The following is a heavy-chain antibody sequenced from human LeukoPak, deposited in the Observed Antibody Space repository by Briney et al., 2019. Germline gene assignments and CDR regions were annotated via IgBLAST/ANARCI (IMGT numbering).Heavy chain of an antibody. D-gene: IGHD4-23*01. CDR3: ARPDYGGNRYAFDI. CDR1: GFTFSRYW. CDR2: INSDGSST. V-gene: IGHV3-74*01. J-gene: IGHJ3*02. Sequence: GGSLRLSCAASGFTFSRYWMHWVRQAPGKGLVWVSRINSDGSSTSDADSVKGRFTISRDNAKNTLYLQMNSLRAEDTAVYYCARPDYGGNRYAFDIWGQGTMVTVSS.